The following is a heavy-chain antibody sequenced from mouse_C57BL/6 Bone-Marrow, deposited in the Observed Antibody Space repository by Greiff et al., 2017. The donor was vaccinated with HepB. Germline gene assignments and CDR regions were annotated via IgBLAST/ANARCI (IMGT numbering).Heavy chain of an antibody. CDR3: ARGSPLYYYGLFDY. Sequence: EVQVVESEGGLVQPGSSMKLSCTASGFTFSDYYMAWVRQVPEKGLEWVANINYDGSSTYYLDSLKSRFIISRDNAKNILYLQMSSLKSEDTATYYCARGSPLYYYGLFDYWGQGTTLTVSS. D-gene: IGHD1-1*01. CDR2: INYDGSST. CDR1: GFTFSDYY. V-gene: IGHV5-16*01. J-gene: IGHJ2*01.